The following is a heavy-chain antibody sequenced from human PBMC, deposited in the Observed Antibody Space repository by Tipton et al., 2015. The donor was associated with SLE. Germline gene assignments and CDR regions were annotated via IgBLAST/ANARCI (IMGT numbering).Heavy chain of an antibody. CDR3: ATAYCSGGNCFWEYFEN. CDR2: FFDTGYT. CDR1: GGPIRNSPYY. D-gene: IGHD2-15*01. Sequence: TLSLTCHVAGGPIRNSPYYWAWIRQTRGKRLEWIGSFFDTGYTAYNPSLEGRVSLSVDTSNNEFSLKLSSVTAADTAVYYCATAYCSGGNCFWEYFENWGQGTLVTVSS. J-gene: IGHJ1*01. V-gene: IGHV4-39*07.